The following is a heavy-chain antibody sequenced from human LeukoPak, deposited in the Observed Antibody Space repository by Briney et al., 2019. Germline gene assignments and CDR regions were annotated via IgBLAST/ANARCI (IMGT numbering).Heavy chain of an antibody. V-gene: IGHV5-51*01. CDR1: GNRFTTYW. J-gene: IGHJ5*02. D-gene: IGHD3-22*01. CDR2: IYVGDSDT. Sequence: GESLMISFKGSGNRFTTYWIGWVRQMPGKGLEWMGIIYVGDSDTRYRPSFQGQVTISVDKSINTAYLQWRSLKASDTAMYYCARVVDYDTSGYQTKNWFDPWGQGTLVTVSS. CDR3: ARVVDYDTSGYQTKNWFDP.